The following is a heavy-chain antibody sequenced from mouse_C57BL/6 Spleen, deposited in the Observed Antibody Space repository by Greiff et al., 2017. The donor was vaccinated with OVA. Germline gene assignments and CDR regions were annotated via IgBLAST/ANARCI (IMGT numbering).Heavy chain of an antibody. V-gene: IGHV5-4*03. CDR2: ISDGGSYT. D-gene: IGHD2-5*01. CDR3: ARAYSNYVRGFAY. CDR1: GFTFSSYA. Sequence: EVKVEESGGGLVKPGGSLKLSCAASGFTFSSYALSWVRQTPEKRLEWVAIISDGGSYTYYPDNVKGRFTISRDNAKNNLYLQMSHLKSEDTAMYYCARAYSNYVRGFAYWGQGTLVTVSA. J-gene: IGHJ3*01.